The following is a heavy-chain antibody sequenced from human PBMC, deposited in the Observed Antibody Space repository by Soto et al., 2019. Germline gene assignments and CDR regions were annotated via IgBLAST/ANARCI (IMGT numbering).Heavy chain of an antibody. D-gene: IGHD3-10*01. Sequence: SETLSLTCTVSGGSISSYYWSWIRQPQGKELEWIGYVYYRGGTNYNPSLMSRVTISVDTSKKQVSLNLSSVTAADTAVYYCSSGSNYLDYWGQGTLVTVSS. CDR1: GGSISSYY. CDR2: VYYRGGT. V-gene: IGHV4-59*01. J-gene: IGHJ4*02. CDR3: SSGSNYLDY.